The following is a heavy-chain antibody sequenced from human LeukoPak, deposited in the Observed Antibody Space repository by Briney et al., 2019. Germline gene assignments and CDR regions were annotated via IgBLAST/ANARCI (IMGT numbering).Heavy chain of an antibody. Sequence: QAGGSLRLSCAASGFTFSSYWMHWVRQAPGKGLVWVSRINSDGSSTSSADSVKGRFTISRDNAKNTLYLQMNSLRAEDTAVYYCAREGDTANFDYWGQGTLVTVSS. CDR3: AREGDTANFDY. CDR1: GFTFSSYW. V-gene: IGHV3-74*01. J-gene: IGHJ4*02. D-gene: IGHD5-18*01. CDR2: INSDGSST.